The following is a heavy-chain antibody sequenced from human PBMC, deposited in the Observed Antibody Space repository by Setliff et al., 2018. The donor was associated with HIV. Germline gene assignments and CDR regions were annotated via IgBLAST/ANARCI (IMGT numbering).Heavy chain of an antibody. V-gene: IGHV4-30-4*08. CDR2: IFYSGTT. Sequence: TLSLTCSVSGDSINSGDSYWSWIRQPPGKGLEWIGYIFYSGTTYYNPSLQSRVAISLDASKNQFSLRLSSVTAADTALYFCTRAQIAAPRPFDYWGQGTLVTVS. D-gene: IGHD2-21*01. J-gene: IGHJ4*02. CDR1: GDSINSGDSY. CDR3: TRAQIAAPRPFDY.